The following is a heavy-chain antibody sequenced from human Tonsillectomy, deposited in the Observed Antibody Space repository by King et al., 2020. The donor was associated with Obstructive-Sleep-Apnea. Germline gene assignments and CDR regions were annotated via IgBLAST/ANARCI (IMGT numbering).Heavy chain of an antibody. V-gene: IGHV3-30*04. J-gene: IGHJ4*01. D-gene: IGHD7-27*01. Sequence: GQLVQSGGGVVLPGRSLRLSCAASGFTFNSYAMHWVRQAPGKGLEWVAVISYDGSNKYYADSVKGRFTISRDNSKNTLYLQMNSLRAEDTAVYYCASYWGSDYWGHGTLVTVSS. CDR1: GFTFNSYA. CDR2: ISYDGSNK. CDR3: ASYWGSDY.